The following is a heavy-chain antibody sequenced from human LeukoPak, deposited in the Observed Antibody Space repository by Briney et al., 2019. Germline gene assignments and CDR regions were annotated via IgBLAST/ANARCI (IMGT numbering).Heavy chain of an antibody. V-gene: IGHV4-59*08. CDR1: GGSISSYY. J-gene: IGHJ4*02. CDR2: IYYSGST. Sequence: PSETLSLTCTVSGGSISSYYWSWIRQPPGKGLEWIGYIYYSGSTNYNPSLKSRVTISVDTSKNQFSLKLSSVTAADTAVYYCASSIYSSGYYYAGYWGQGTLVTVSS. D-gene: IGHD3-22*01. CDR3: ASSIYSSGYYYAGY.